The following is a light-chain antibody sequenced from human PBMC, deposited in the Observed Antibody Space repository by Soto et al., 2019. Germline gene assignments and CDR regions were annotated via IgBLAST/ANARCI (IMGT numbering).Light chain of an antibody. CDR1: QSVDIN. CDR2: GAS. CDR3: QQYRSWPRT. V-gene: IGKV3-15*01. Sequence: MTQSPSTLSASVGDRVTITCRASQSVDINLAWYQQKPGQAPRLLIYGASTRATDMPGRFSGRGAGAEFTLTISSLQSEDFAVYYCQQYRSWPRTFGQGTTGDIK. J-gene: IGKJ1*01.